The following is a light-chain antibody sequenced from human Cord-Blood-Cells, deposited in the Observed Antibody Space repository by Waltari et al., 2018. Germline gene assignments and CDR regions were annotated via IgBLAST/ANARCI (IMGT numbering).Light chain of an antibody. V-gene: IGKV1-39*01. J-gene: IGKJ5*01. CDR3: QQGYSTPIT. Sequence: DIQMTHSPSSLSPSVEDRVTLTCHASQSISKYLNWYQQKPEKAPKLLIYAASSLKSGVQSRCSGSGSGTDFTLTSSSLQPEDFATYYCQQGYSTPITFGQGTRLEIK. CDR1: QSISKY. CDR2: AAS.